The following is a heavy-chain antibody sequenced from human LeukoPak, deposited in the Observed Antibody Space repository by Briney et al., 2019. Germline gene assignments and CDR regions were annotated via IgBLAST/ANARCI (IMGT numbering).Heavy chain of an antibody. Sequence: GGSLRLSCAASGFTVSSNYMSWVRQAPGKGLEWVSVIYSGGSAYYADSVKGRFTISRDNSKNTLYLQMNSLKTEDTAVYYCTTGPLVEMATIGYYWGQGTLVTVSS. CDR1: GFTVSSNY. CDR3: TTGPLVEMATIGYY. D-gene: IGHD5-24*01. CDR2: IYSGGSA. V-gene: IGHV3-53*01. J-gene: IGHJ4*02.